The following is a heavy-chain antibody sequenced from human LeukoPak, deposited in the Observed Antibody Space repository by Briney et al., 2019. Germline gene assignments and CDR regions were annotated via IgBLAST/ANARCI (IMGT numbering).Heavy chain of an antibody. CDR3: ARAVGATSQFDY. Sequence: GASVKVSCKASGYTFTTYYLHWVRQAPGQGLEWMGIVNPSGGSTPYAQNFQGRVTTTRDTSTNTVYMELSSLRSEDTAVYYCARAVGATSQFDYWGQGALVTVSS. D-gene: IGHD1-26*01. CDR1: GYTFTTYY. J-gene: IGHJ4*02. CDR2: VNPSGGST. V-gene: IGHV1-46*01.